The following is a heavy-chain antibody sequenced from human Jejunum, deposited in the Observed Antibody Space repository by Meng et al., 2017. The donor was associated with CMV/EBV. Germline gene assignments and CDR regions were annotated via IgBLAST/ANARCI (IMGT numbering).Heavy chain of an antibody. Sequence: LTCTVSGGSISNYYWSWIRQPPGKGLEWIGYIFYSGTYNPSLKSRVTISVDTAKNQVSLKLSSVSAADMAVYYCARVLFGANVFDIWGQGTMVTVSS. CDR1: GGSISNYY. V-gene: IGHV4-59*01. CDR3: ARVLFGANVFDI. D-gene: IGHD3-16*01. J-gene: IGHJ3*02. CDR2: IFYSGT.